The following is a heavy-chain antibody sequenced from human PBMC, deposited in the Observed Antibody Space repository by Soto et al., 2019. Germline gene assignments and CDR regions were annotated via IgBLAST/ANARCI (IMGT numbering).Heavy chain of an antibody. Sequence: EVQLLESGGGLVQPGGSLRLSCAASGFTFSSYAMSWVRQAPGKGLEWVSAISGSGGSTYYADSVKGRFTISRDNSKNTLYLQMNSLGAEDTAVYYCAKFQAVYGDYGAQDFDYWGQGTLVTVSS. D-gene: IGHD4-17*01. V-gene: IGHV3-23*01. CDR3: AKFQAVYGDYGAQDFDY. CDR1: GFTFSSYA. J-gene: IGHJ4*02. CDR2: ISGSGGST.